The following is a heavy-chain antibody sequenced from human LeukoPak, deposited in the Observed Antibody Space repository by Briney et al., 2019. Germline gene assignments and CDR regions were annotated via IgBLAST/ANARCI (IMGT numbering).Heavy chain of an antibody. V-gene: IGHV3-53*04. CDR2: IYSAGNT. Sequence: PGGSLRLSCVASGFTVSSNYMSWVRQAPGKGLEWVSVIYSAGNTYYADSVKGRFTISRHNSENTLYLHMNSPRVEDTAVYFCARGGTPGYSSGRIDYWGQGTLVTVSS. CDR1: GFTVSSNY. CDR3: ARGGTPGYSSGRIDY. D-gene: IGHD6-19*01. J-gene: IGHJ4*02.